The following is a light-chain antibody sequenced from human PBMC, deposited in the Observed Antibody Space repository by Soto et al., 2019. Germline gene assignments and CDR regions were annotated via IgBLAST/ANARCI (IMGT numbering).Light chain of an antibody. Sequence: DVVLTHSPVTLSVAPGQPASISCNSSHSLLHITGETFLFWYLQKPGQSPQLLIYEVSTRVSGVPDRFSGSGSGTDFTLEISRVETDDVGIYYCMQSTQPPPTFGQGTRLEI. CDR3: MQSTQPPPT. CDR1: HSLLHITGETF. J-gene: IGKJ5*01. V-gene: IGKV2D-29*02. CDR2: EVS.